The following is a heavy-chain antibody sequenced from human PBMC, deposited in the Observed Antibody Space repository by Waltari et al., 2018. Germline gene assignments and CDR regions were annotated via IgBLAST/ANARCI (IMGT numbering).Heavy chain of an antibody. J-gene: IGHJ4*02. CDR1: GFTVSSNY. CDR2: IYSGGST. V-gene: IGHV3-53*01. Sequence: EVQLVESGGGLIQPGGSLRLSCAASGFTVSSNYMSWVRQAPGKGLEWVSVIYSGGSTYYADSVEGRFTISRDNSKNTLYLQMNSLRAEDTAVYYCARVRGGYSSSWYYFDYWGQGTLVTVSS. D-gene: IGHD6-13*01. CDR3: ARVRGGYSSSWYYFDY.